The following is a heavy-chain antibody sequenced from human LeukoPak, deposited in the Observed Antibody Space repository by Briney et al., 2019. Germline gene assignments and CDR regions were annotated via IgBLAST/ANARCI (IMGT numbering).Heavy chain of an antibody. V-gene: IGHV4-39*07. CDR3: ARGYYDSSGYYPFDY. J-gene: IGHJ4*02. CDR2: IYYSGST. Sequence: SETLSLTCAVSGGSISSSSYYWGWIRQPPGKGLEWIGSIYYSGSTYYNPSLKSRVTISVDTSKNQFSLKLSSVTAADTAVYYCARGYYDSSGYYPFDYWGQGTLVTVSS. D-gene: IGHD3-22*01. CDR1: GGSISSSSYY.